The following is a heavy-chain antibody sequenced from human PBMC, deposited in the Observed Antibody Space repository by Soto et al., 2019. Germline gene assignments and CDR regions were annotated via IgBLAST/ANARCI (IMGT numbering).Heavy chain of an antibody. CDR1: GFTFSSYS. CDR2: ISSSSSYI. CDR3: AREDSGYADYYYGMDV. J-gene: IGHJ6*02. D-gene: IGHD5-12*01. V-gene: IGHV3-21*01. Sequence: PGGSLRRSCAASGFTFSSYSMNWVRQAPGKGLEWVSSISSSSSYIYYADSVKGRFTISRDNAKNSLYLQMNSLRAEDTAVYYCAREDSGYADYYYGMDVWGQGNTVNVAS.